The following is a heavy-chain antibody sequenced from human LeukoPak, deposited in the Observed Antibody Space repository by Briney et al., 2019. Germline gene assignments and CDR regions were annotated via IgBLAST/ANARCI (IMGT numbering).Heavy chain of an antibody. V-gene: IGHV1-2*02. CDR2: INPNSGGT. CDR3: ARPGPDTGMASVSWFDP. CDR1: GYTFTGYY. J-gene: IGHJ5*02. D-gene: IGHD5-18*01. Sequence: GASVKVSCKASGYTFTGYYMHWVRQAPGQGLEWMGWINPNSGGTNYAQKFQGRVTMTRDTSISTAYMELSRLRSDDTAVYYCARPGPDTGMASVSWFDPWGQGTLVTVSS.